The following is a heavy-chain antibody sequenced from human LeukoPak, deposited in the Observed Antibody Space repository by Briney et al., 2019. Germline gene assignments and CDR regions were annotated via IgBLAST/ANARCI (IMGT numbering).Heavy chain of an antibody. D-gene: IGHD3-10*01. CDR3: ALRFGELLSAFDI. CDR1: GFTFDDYA. Sequence: GGSLRLSCAASGFTFDDYAMHWVRQAPGKGLEWVSGISWNSGSIGYADSVKGRFTISRDNAKNSLYLQMNSLRAEDTAVYYCALRFGELLSAFDIWGQGTMVTVSS. CDR2: ISWNSGSI. J-gene: IGHJ3*02. V-gene: IGHV3-9*01.